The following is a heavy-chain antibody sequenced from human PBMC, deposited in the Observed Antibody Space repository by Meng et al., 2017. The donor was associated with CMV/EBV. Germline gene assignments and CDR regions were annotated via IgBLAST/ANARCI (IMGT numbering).Heavy chain of an antibody. CDR1: GFTFSSYA. V-gene: IGHV3-30*04. CDR2: ISYDGSKK. J-gene: IGHJ4*02. CDR3: VRSGYYFDY. Sequence: GESLKISCAASGFTFSSYAMHWVRQAPGKGLEWVAVISYDGSKKYYADSVKGRFTISRDNSKNTLYLQMNSLRAEDTAVYYCVRSGYYFDYWGQGTLVTVSS. D-gene: IGHD3-22*01.